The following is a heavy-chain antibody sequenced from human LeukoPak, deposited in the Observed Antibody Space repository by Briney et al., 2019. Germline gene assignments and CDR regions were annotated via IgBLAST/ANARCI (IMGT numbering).Heavy chain of an antibody. CDR2: IGTSTT. V-gene: IGHV3-23*01. D-gene: IGHD5-18*01. CDR3: AKDLGRIQLWLPFDY. J-gene: IGHJ4*02. CDR1: GFTFSNYA. Sequence: GGSLRLSCAASGFTFSNYAMSWVRQAPGKGLELGSGIGTSTTYYADSVKGRFTISRDNSKNTLYLQMNSLGAEDTAVYYCAKDLGRIQLWLPFDYWGQGTLVTVSS.